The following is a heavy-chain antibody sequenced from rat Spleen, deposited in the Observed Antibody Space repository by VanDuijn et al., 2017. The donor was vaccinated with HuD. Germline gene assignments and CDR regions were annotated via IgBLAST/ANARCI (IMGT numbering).Heavy chain of an antibody. J-gene: IGHJ1*01. Sequence: EVQLVESGGGLVQPGRSLKLSCAASGFTFSNYYMAWVRQAPTKGLEWVAYISTGGGSTYYRDSVKGRFTISRDNAKSTLYLQMDSLRSEDTATYYCTTAVFDFWGPGTMVTVSS. V-gene: IGHV5-27*01. CDR1: GFTFSNYY. CDR3: TTAVFDF. CDR2: ISTGGGST.